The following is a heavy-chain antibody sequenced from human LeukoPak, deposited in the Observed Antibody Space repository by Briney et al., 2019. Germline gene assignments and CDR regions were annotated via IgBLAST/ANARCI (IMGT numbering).Heavy chain of an antibody. J-gene: IGHJ6*03. V-gene: IGHV1-2*02. D-gene: IGHD5-18*01. CDR3: ARDRGDTAMVSNYYYYMDV. Sequence: ASVKVSCKASGYTFTGYYMHWVRQAPGQGLEWMGWINPNSGGTNYAQKFQGRVTMTRDTSISTAYMELSRLRSDDTAVYYCARDRGDTAMVSNYYYYMDVWGKGTTVTVSS. CDR1: GYTFTGYY. CDR2: INPNSGGT.